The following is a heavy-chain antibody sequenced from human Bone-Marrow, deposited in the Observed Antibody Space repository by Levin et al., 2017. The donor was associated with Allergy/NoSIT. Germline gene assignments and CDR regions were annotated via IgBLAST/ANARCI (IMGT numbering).Heavy chain of an antibody. CDR2: IYPNDNDV. V-gene: IGHV5-51*01. D-gene: IGHD3-22*01. Sequence: RGESLKISCQGSGYTFSIYWIAWVRQVPGRGLEWMGVIYPNDNDVRYSPSFQGQVTISADRSTSTAYLQWSSLKASDSAKYYCARRQSSGSDYWGQGTLVTVSS. CDR1: GYTFSIYW. J-gene: IGHJ4*02. CDR3: ARRQSSGSDY.